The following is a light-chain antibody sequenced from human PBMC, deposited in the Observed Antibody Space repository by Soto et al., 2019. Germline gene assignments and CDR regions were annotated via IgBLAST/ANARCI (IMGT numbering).Light chain of an antibody. V-gene: IGKV1-39*01. CDR3: QQSYTTPIT. Sequence: DIEMTQSTYSLSASVGDRVAITCRASQRINTYLNWYQQKAGQAPKVLIFDASNLQTGVPSRFSGSGSGTDFTLTISSLQPEDFADYFCQQSYTTPITFGQGTRRDI. J-gene: IGKJ5*01. CDR1: QRINTY. CDR2: DAS.